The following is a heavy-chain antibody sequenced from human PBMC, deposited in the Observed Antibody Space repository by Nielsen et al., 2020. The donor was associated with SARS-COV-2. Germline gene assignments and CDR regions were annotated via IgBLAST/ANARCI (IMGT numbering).Heavy chain of an antibody. CDR3: AKDIAGGVY. V-gene: IGHV3-66*01. D-gene: IGHD1-26*01. CDR2: IYSGGST. J-gene: IGHJ4*02. CDR1: GFTVSSNY. Sequence: LSLTCAASGFTVSSNYMSWVRQAPGKGLEWVSVIYSGGSTYYADSVKGRFTISRDNSKNTLYLQMNSLRAEDTAVYYCAKDIAGGVYWGQGTLVTVSS.